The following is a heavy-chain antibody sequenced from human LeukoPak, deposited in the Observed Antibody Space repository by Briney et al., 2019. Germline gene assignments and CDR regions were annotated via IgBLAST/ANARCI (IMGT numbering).Heavy chain of an antibody. J-gene: IGHJ6*03. Sequence: SQGLSVTCAIPGDSVSSNSAAWHWIRQSPSRGLEWLGRTYYRSKWSNDYAVSMKSRITIKPDPSKNQFSLQLNSVTPEDTAVYFCAREGGHYYYIDVWGKGTTVTVSS. CDR3: AREGGHYYYIDV. V-gene: IGHV6-1*01. D-gene: IGHD3-16*01. CDR1: GDSVSSNSAA. CDR2: TYYRSKWSN.